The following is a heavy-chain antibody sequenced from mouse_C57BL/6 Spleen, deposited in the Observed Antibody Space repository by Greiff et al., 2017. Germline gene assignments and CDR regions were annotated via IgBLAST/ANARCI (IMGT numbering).Heavy chain of an antibody. V-gene: IGHV1-42*01. CDR2: INPSTGGT. CDR3: ARYGSSFLDY. J-gene: IGHJ2*01. D-gene: IGHD1-1*01. Sequence: EVQLQQSGPELVKPGASVKISCQASGYSFTGYYMNWVKQSPEKSLEWIGEINPSTGGTTYNQKFNAKATLTVDKSSSTAYMQLKSLTSEDSAVYYCARYGSSFLDYWGQGTTLTVSS. CDR1: GYSFTGYY.